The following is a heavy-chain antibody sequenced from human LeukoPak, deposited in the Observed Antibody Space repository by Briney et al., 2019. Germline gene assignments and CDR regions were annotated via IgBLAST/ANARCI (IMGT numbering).Heavy chain of an antibody. CDR2: ISGSGT. V-gene: IGHV3-23*01. D-gene: IGHD5/OR15-5a*01. Sequence: PGGSLRLSCAASGFTFSSYAMSWVRQAPGKGLEWVSAISGSGTYYADSVKGRFTISRDNSKNTLYLQLNNLRAEDTAVYYCAKPREQQLLRIAFDVWGQGTMVTVSS. CDR3: AKPREQQLLRIAFDV. CDR1: GFTFSSYA. J-gene: IGHJ3*01.